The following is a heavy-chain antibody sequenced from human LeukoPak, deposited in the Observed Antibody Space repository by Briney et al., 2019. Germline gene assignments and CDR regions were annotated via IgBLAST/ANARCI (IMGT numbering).Heavy chain of an antibody. J-gene: IGHJ3*02. D-gene: IGHD5-12*01. CDR3: ARGEWLRGGNDAFDI. Sequence: SSETLSLTCTVSGGSISSYYWSWIRQPPGKGLEWIGYIYYSGSTNYNPSLKSRVTISVDTSKNQFSLKLSSVTAADTAVYYCARGEWLRGGNDAFDIWGQGTMVTVSS. CDR2: IYYSGST. CDR1: GGSISSYY. V-gene: IGHV4-59*01.